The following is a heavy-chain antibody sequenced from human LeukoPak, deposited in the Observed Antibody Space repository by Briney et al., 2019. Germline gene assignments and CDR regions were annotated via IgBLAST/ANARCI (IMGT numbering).Heavy chain of an antibody. J-gene: IGHJ4*02. Sequence: GGSLRLSCAASGFTFSSYWMSWVRQAPGKGLEWVANIKQDGSEKYYVDSVKGRFTISRDNSKNTLYLQMNSLRAEDTAVYYCAKDPRDHTYGWSWRYFDYWGQGNLVTVSS. CDR1: GFTFSSYW. D-gene: IGHD5-18*01. CDR2: IKQDGSEK. V-gene: IGHV3-7*01. CDR3: AKDPRDHTYGWSWRYFDY.